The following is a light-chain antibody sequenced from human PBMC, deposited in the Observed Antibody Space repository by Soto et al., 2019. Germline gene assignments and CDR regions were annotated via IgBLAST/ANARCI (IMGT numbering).Light chain of an antibody. CDR1: QSISSSY. CDR2: GAF. J-gene: IGKJ2*01. V-gene: IGKV3-20*01. CDR3: QQYGDSLYT. Sequence: EIVLTQSPCTLSLSPGERATLSCRASQSISSSYLAWYQQKPGQAPRLLIYGAFSRATDIPERFSGSASGTDFTLTISRLEPDDFAVYYCQQYGDSLYTFGQGTKLEIK.